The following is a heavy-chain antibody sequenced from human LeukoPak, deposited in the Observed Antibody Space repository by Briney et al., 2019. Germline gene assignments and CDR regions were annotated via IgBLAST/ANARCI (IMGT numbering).Heavy chain of an antibody. CDR3: AKSGYYGTGSEPFDY. J-gene: IGHJ4*02. CDR1: GFTFSSYG. CDR2: ISYDGSNK. Sequence: QPGRSLRLSCAASGFTFSSYGMHWVRQAPGEGLEWVAVISYDGSNKYYADSVKGRFTISRDNSKNTLYLQMNSLRAEDTAVYYCAKSGYYGTGSEPFDYWGQGTLVTVSS. D-gene: IGHD3-10*01. V-gene: IGHV3-30*18.